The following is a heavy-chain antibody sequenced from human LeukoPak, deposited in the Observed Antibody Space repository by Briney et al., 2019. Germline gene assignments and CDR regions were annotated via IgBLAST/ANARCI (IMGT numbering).Heavy chain of an antibody. D-gene: IGHD1-1*01. V-gene: IGHV1-69*05. Sequence: SVKVSCKASGGTFSSYAISWVRQAPGQGLEWMGGIIPIFGTANYAQTFQGRVTITTDESTSTAYMELSSLRSEDTAVYYCARGPELERFDYWGQGTLLTVSS. J-gene: IGHJ4*02. CDR2: IIPIFGTA. CDR1: GGTFSSYA. CDR3: ARGPELERFDY.